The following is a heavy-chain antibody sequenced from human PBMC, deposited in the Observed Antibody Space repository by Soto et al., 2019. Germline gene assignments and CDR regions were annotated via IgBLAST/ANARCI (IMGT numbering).Heavy chain of an antibody. CDR2: ISWNSGSI. Sequence: GGSLRLSCVASGLTFSSYGMHWVRQAPGKGLEWVSGISWNSGSIGYADSVKGRFTISRDNAKNSLYLQMNSLRAEDTALYYCAKDISLDYYYGMDVWGQGTTVTVSS. V-gene: IGHV3-9*01. D-gene: IGHD3-16*02. CDR3: AKDISLDYYYGMDV. CDR1: GLTFSSYG. J-gene: IGHJ6*02.